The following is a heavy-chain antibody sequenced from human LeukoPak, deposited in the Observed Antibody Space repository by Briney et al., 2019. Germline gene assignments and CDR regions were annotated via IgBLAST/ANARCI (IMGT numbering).Heavy chain of an antibody. D-gene: IGHD4-17*01. V-gene: IGHV4-59*12. J-gene: IGHJ4*02. CDR2: IYNSGST. CDR3: ASGDYGDYFGY. Sequence: PSETLSLTCTVSGGSISSYYWSWVRQPPGKGLECIGYIYNSGSTNYNPSLKSRVTISVDRSKNQFSLKLSSVTAADTAVYYCASGDYGDYFGYWGQGTLVTVSS. CDR1: GGSISSYY.